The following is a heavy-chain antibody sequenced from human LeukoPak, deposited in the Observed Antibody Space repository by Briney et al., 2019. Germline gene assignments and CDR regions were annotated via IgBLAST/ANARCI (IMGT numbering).Heavy chain of an antibody. D-gene: IGHD5-24*01. CDR1: GGSISSGGYY. CDR3: ARIRDGYNYSYYFDY. J-gene: IGHJ4*02. V-gene: IGHV4-31*03. CDR2: IYYSGST. Sequence: SETLSLTCTVSGGSISSGGYYWSWIRQHPGKGLEWIGYIYYSGSTYYSPSLKSRVTISVDTSKNQFSLKLSSVTAADTAVYYCARIRDGYNYSYYFDYWGQGTLVTVSS.